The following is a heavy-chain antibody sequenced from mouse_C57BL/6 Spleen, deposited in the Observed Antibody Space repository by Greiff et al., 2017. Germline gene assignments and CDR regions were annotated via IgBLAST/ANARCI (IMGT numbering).Heavy chain of an antibody. Sequence: VQLQQSGAELARPGASVKMSCKASGYTFTSYTMHWVKQRPGQGLEWIGYINPSRGYTKYNQKFKDKATLTADKSSSTAYMQLSSLTSEDSAVYYCASLYSNFLFGYWGQGTTLTVSS. CDR1: GYTFTSYT. CDR3: ASLYSNFLFGY. V-gene: IGHV1-4*01. D-gene: IGHD2-5*01. J-gene: IGHJ2*01. CDR2: INPSRGYT.